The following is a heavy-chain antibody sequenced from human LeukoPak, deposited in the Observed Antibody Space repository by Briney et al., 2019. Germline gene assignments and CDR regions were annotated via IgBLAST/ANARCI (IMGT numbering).Heavy chain of an antibody. V-gene: IGHV4-59*01. CDR2: IYYSGST. CDR3: AGGPGYYYYYMDV. CDR1: GGSIRRYY. D-gene: IGHD1-1*01. Sequence: PSETLSLTCTVSGGSIRRYYWSWLGQSPGKGLDWVGYIYYSGSTNYNPSLKSRVTISIDTSKNQFSLKLSSVTAADTAVYYCAGGPGYYYYYMDVWGKGTTVTVSS. J-gene: IGHJ6*03.